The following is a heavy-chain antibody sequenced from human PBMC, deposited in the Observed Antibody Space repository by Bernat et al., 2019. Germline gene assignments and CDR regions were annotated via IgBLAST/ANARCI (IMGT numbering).Heavy chain of an antibody. J-gene: IGHJ6*02. CDR3: AREEGVTTVTTLDTIADFLYGMDV. V-gene: IGHV1-18*01. CDR1: GYTFTSYG. D-gene: IGHD4-17*01. CDR2: ISAYNGNT. Sequence: QVQLVQSGAEVKKPGASVKVSCKASGYTFTSYGISWVRQAPGQGLEWMGWISAYNGNTNYAQKLQGRVTMTTDTSTSTAYMELRSLRSDDTAVHYCAREEGVTTVTTLDTIADFLYGMDVRGQGTTVTVSS.